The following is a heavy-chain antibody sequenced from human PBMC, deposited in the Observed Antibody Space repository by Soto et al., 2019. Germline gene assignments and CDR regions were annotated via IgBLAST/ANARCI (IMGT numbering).Heavy chain of an antibody. CDR3: ATRPLYYYDSSGQYYFDY. CDR1: GYTLTELS. V-gene: IGHV1-24*01. CDR2: FDPEDGET. Sequence: ASVKVSCKVCGYTLTELSMHWVRQAPGKGLEWMGGFDPEDGETIYAQKFQGRVTMTEDTSTDTAYMELSSLRSEDTAVYYCATRPLYYYDSSGQYYFDYWGQGTLVTVSS. J-gene: IGHJ4*02. D-gene: IGHD3-22*01.